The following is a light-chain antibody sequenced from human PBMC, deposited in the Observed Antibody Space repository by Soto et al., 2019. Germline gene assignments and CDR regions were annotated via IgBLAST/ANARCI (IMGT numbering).Light chain of an antibody. CDR2: VVS. J-gene: IGLJ1*01. CDR3: SSFTTSHTHI. Sequence: QSALTQPHSVSGSPGQSVTISCTGTSVDVGAYDFVSWYQQHPGKAPKLLIYVVSGRPSGVPDRFSGSKSGNAASLTISGLQAEDEADYYCSSFTTSHTHIFGTGTKLTVL. CDR1: SVDVGAYDF. V-gene: IGLV2-11*01.